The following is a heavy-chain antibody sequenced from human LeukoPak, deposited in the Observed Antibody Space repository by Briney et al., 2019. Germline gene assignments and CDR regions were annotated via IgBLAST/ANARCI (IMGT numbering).Heavy chain of an antibody. J-gene: IGHJ6*02. CDR1: GGSFSGYY. CDR3: ARGPTLRAPLLGTMDV. V-gene: IGHV4-34*01. D-gene: IGHD5-12*01. CDR2: INHSGST. Sequence: PSETLSLTCAVYGGSFSGYYWSWIRQPPGKGLEWIGEINHSGSTNYNPSLKSRVTISVGTSKNQFSLKLSSVTAADTAVYYCARGPTLRAPLLGTMDVWGQGTTVTVSS.